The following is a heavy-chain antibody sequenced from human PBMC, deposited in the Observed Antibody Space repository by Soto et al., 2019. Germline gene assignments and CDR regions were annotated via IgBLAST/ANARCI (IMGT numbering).Heavy chain of an antibody. J-gene: IGHJ5*02. D-gene: IGHD1-7*01. CDR3: ARRSKNWNSNWFDP. Sequence: LSLTCTVSGGSISSTSHYWAWIRQPPGKGLEWIGNMYYSGSTYYDPSLKSRVTISVDTSKNQFSLNLNSVTAADTAIYYCARRSKNWNSNWFDPWGQGSLVTVSS. CDR2: MYYSGST. CDR1: GGSISSTSHY. V-gene: IGHV4-39*01.